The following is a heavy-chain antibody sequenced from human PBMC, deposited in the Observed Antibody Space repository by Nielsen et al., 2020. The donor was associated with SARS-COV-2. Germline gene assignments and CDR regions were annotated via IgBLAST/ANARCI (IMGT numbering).Heavy chain of an antibody. CDR3: ARDGEWYTPGGFCDY. D-gene: IGHD3-3*01. Sequence: GGSLRLSCAASGFTFDDYAMHWVRQAPGKGLEWVSGISWNSGSIGYADSVKGRFTISRDNAKNSLYLQMNSLRAEDTAVYYCARDGEWYTPGGFCDYWGQGTLVTVSS. J-gene: IGHJ4*02. CDR2: ISWNSGSI. V-gene: IGHV3-9*01. CDR1: GFTFDDYA.